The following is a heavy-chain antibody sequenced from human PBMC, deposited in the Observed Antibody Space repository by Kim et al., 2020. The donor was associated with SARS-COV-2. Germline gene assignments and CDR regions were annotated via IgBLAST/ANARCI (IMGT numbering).Heavy chain of an antibody. CDR3: ARDVYYYDSSGRDHWYFDL. CDR2: INSDGSST. V-gene: IGHV3-74*01. CDR1: GLTFSSYW. Sequence: GGSLRLSCAASGLTFSSYWMHWVRQAPGKGLVWVSRINSDGSSTNYADSVKGRFTISRDNAKNTLYLQMNSLRAEDTAVYYCARDVYYYDSSGRDHWYFDLWGRGTLVTVSS. J-gene: IGHJ2*01. D-gene: IGHD3-22*01.